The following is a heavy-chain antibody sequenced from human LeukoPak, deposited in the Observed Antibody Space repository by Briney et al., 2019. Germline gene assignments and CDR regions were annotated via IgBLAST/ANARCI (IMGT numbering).Heavy chain of an antibody. CDR3: ARRSLHETIFGADFDY. CDR1: GYTFTSYY. D-gene: IGHD3-3*01. J-gene: IGHJ4*02. V-gene: IGHV1-46*01. CDR2: INPSGGST. Sequence: GASVKVSCKASGYTFTSYYMHWVRQAPGQGLEWMGIINPSGGSTSYAQKFQGRVTMTRDTSTSTAYMELSRLRSDDTAVYYCARRSLHETIFGADFDYWGQGTLVTVSS.